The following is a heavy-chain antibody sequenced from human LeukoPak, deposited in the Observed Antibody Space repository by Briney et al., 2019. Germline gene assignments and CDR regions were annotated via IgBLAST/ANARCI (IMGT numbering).Heavy chain of an antibody. CDR2: IYYSGST. J-gene: IGHJ4*02. D-gene: IGHD3-22*01. V-gene: IGHV4-61*01. Sequence: SETLSLTCTVSGGXVSSGSYYWSWIRQPPGKGLEWIGYIYYSGSTNYNPSLKSRVTISVDTSKNQFSLKLSSVTAADTAVYYCATSYYYDSSGYYYGFDYWGQGTLVTVSS. CDR3: ATSYYYDSSGYYYGFDY. CDR1: GGXVSSGSYY.